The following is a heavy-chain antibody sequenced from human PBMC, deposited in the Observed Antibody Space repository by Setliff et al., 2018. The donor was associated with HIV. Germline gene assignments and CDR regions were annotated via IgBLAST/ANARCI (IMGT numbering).Heavy chain of an antibody. D-gene: IGHD2-8*02. CDR3: ARLIHTGLLYFDY. Sequence: PSETLSLTCFVSGVSISGHFWGWIRQPPGKGLEWIGYIYTSGTTEYNPSLDSRVTISVDTYRDQFSLNLRSVTAADTALYFCARLIHTGLLYFDYWGLGMLVTVSS. CDR1: GVSISGHF. V-gene: IGHV4-4*08. J-gene: IGHJ4*02. CDR2: IYTSGTT.